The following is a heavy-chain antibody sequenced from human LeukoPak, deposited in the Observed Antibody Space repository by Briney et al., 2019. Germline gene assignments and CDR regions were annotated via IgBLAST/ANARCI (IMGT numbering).Heavy chain of an antibody. J-gene: IGHJ6*02. D-gene: IGHD3-22*01. CDR2: RKPNSGNT. CDR1: GYTFTSYD. V-gene: IGHV1-8*01. CDR3: ARMGTNYYDSSGGDHGMDV. Sequence: ASVKVSCKASGYTFTSYDINGVRQATGQGLEGMGWRKPNSGNTGYAHKYQGSVTMTRNTSISTAYMELSSLRSEDTAVYYCARMGTNYYDSSGGDHGMDVWGQGTTVTVSS.